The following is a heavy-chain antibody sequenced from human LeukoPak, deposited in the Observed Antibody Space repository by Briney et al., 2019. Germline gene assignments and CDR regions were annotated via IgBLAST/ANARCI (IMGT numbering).Heavy chain of an antibody. J-gene: IGHJ6*02. CDR3: ARDLRYTVTTLDV. CDR2: IYYRGST. V-gene: IGHV4-30-4*01. CDR1: GASVNSGDYY. D-gene: IGHD4-17*01. Sequence: SETLSLTCTVSGASVNSGDYYWSWIRQPPGKGLEWIGYIYYRGSTYYNPSLKSRVSISVDTSKNQFSLKLSSVTAADTAVYYCARDLRYTVTTLDVWGQGTTVTVSS.